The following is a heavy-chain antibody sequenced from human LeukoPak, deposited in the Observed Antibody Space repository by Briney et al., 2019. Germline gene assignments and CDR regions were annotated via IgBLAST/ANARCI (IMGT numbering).Heavy chain of an antibody. D-gene: IGHD3-10*01. CDR3: ARAAGSGSYLYYFDY. V-gene: IGHV1-69*01. J-gene: IGHJ4*02. CDR1: GGTFSSYA. CDR2: IIPIFGTA. Sequence: SVKVSCKASGGTFSSYAISWVRQAPGQGLEWVGGIIPIFGTANYAQKFQGRVTITADESTSTAYMELSSLRSEDTAVYYCARAAGSGSYLYYFDYWGQGTLVTVSS.